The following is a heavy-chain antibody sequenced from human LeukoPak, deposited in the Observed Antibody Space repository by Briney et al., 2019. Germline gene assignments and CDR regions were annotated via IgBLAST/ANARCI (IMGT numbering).Heavy chain of an antibody. V-gene: IGHV4-34*01. J-gene: IGHJ4*02. CDR2: ISYSGST. D-gene: IGHD3-22*01. Sequence: SETLSLTCAVYGGSFSGYYWGWIRQPPGKGLEWIGGISYSGSTYYNPSLKSRVTISVDTSKNQLSLKLSSVTAADTAMYYCAREDSSGYYYFDYWGQGTLVTVSS. CDR1: GGSFSGYY. CDR3: AREDSSGYYYFDY.